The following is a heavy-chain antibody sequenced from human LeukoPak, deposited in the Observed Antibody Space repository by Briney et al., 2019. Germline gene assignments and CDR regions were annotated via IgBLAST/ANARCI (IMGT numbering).Heavy chain of an antibody. V-gene: IGHV3-23*01. CDR3: AKDRPNYYGSNGHYYKLNGDC. CDR2: ITSSGAAT. CDR1: GFTFSSYG. D-gene: IGHD3-22*01. J-gene: IGHJ4*02. Sequence: GRSLRLSCAASGFTFSSYGMHWVRQAPGKGLEWVSSITSSGAATYYADSVKGRFTISRDNSDNTLYLQMNSLRAEDTAVYYCAKDRPNYYGSNGHYYKLNGDCWGQGTLVTVSS.